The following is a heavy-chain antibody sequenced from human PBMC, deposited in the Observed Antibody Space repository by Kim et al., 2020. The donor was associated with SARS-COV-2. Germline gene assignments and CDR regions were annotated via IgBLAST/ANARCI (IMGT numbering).Heavy chain of an antibody. CDR1: GLTFSSNA. V-gene: IGHV3-23*01. J-gene: IGHJ6*02. D-gene: IGHD6-13*01. CDR2: IGVSAGIT. Sequence: GGSLRLSCVDSGLTFSSNAMSWVRQAPGKGLEWVSAIGVSAGITFYAESVKGRFTISRDNSKNTLYLQMSGLRVEDTAVYYCTNVDTTRGLESPADYYYYGMAVWGQGTTVTVSS. CDR3: TNVDTTRGLESPADYYYYGMAV.